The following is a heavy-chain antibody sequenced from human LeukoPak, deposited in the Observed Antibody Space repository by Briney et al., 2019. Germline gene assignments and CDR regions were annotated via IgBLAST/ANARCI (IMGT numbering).Heavy chain of an antibody. CDR2: IYHSGST. J-gene: IGHJ4*02. CDR3: ARTSYYYDSSGYYPDFDY. Sequence: SESLSLTCTVSGGSISSSSYYWGWIRQPPGKGLEWIGEIYHSGSTNYNPSLKSRVTISVDKSKNQFSLKLSSVTAADTAVYYCARTSYYYDSSGYYPDFDYWGQGTLVTVSS. V-gene: IGHV4-39*07. D-gene: IGHD3-22*01. CDR1: GGSISSSSYY.